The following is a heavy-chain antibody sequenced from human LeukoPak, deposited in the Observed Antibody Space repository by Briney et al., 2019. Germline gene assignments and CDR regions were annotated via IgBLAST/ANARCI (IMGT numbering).Heavy chain of an antibody. CDR3: ASAIKDYYYGMDV. CDR1: GSTFSGYY. CDR2: INPNSGGT. V-gene: IGHV1-2*02. J-gene: IGHJ6*02. Sequence: ASVKVSCKASGSTFSGYYMHWVRQAPGQGLEWMGWINPNSGGTNYAQKFQGRVTMTRDTSISTAYMELSRLRSDDTAVYYCASAIKDYYYGMDVWGQGTTVTVSS.